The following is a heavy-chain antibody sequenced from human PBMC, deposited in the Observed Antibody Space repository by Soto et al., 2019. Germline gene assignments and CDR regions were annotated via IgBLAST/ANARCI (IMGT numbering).Heavy chain of an antibody. D-gene: IGHD6-13*01. CDR3: GRLSRIAAAGTGYYYYGMDV. V-gene: IGHV4-59*08. CDR2: IYYSGST. CDR1: GGSISSYY. Sequence: SETLSLTCTVSGGSISSYYWSWIRQPPGKGLEWIGYIYYSGSTNYNPSLKSRVTISVDTSKNQFSLRLSSVTAADTAVYYCGRLSRIAAAGTGYYYYGMDVWGQGTTVTVSS. J-gene: IGHJ6*02.